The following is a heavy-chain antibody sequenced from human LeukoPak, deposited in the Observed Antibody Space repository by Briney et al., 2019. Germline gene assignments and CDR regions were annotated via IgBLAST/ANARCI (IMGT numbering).Heavy chain of an antibody. D-gene: IGHD3-22*01. J-gene: IGHJ4*02. V-gene: IGHV1-2*02. CDR1: GYTFTGYY. CDR2: INPNSGGT. Sequence: ASVKVSCKASGYTFTGYYMHWVRQAPGQGLEWMGWINPNSGGTNYAQKFQGRVTMTRDTSISAAYMELSRLRSDDTAVYYCASTYDSSGLTFDYWGQGTLVTVSS. CDR3: ASTYDSSGLTFDY.